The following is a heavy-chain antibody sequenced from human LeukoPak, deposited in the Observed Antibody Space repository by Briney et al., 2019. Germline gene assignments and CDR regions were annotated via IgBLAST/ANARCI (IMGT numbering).Heavy chain of an antibody. Sequence: GGSLRLSCAASGFPFSYYAMHWVRQAPGKGLEWVAVISSDGYNKYYADSVKGRFTISRDNSKNTLFLQMNSLRADDTAVYYCAKATGYLLWGQGTLVTVSS. V-gene: IGHV3-30*04. CDR1: GFPFSYYA. D-gene: IGHD1-14*01. CDR2: ISSDGYNK. CDR3: AKATGYLL. J-gene: IGHJ4*02.